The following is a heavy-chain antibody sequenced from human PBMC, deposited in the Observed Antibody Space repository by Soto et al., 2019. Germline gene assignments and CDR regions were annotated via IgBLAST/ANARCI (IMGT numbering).Heavy chain of an antibody. V-gene: IGHV3-21*01. J-gene: IGHJ4*02. CDR2: ISSSSSYI. CDR1: GFTFSSYS. D-gene: IGHD6-13*01. CDR3: ARVSSSWRFFDY. Sequence: EVQLVESGGGLVKPGGSLRLSCAASGFTFSSYSMNWVRQAPGKGLEWVSSISSSSSYIYYADAVTGRFTIARDNAKKSLYLQMNSLRAEDTAVYYWARVSSSWRFFDYWGQGTLVTVSS.